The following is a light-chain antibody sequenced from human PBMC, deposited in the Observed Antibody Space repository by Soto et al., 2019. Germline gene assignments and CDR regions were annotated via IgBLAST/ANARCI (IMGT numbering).Light chain of an antibody. CDR2: GAS. CDR3: QQYSSSPGT. CDR1: QSVSSSY. V-gene: IGKV3-20*01. Sequence: EIVLTQSPGTLSLSPGERATLSCRASQSVSSSYLAWYQQKPGQAPRLLIYGASSRATGIPDRFSGSGSGTDVTLTISRLEPEDFAVYYGQQYSSSPGTFGQGTKVEIK. J-gene: IGKJ1*01.